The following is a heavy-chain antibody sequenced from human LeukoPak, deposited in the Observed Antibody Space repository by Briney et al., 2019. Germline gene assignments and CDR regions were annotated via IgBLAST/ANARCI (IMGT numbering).Heavy chain of an antibody. CDR3: ARDLQYCSGGSCYT. D-gene: IGHD2-15*01. V-gene: IGHV4-34*01. CDR1: GGSISSYY. Sequence: SETLSLTCTVSGGSISSYYWSWIRQPPGKGLEWIGEINHSGSTNYNPSLKSRVTISVDTSKNQFSLKLSSVTAADTAVYYCARDLQYCSGGSCYTWGQGTLVTVSS. CDR2: INHSGST. J-gene: IGHJ5*02.